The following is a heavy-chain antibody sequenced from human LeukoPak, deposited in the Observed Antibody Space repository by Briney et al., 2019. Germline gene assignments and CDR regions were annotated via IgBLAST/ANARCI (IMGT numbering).Heavy chain of an antibody. J-gene: IGHJ3*02. Sequence: GGSLRLSCAASGFTFSNYWMHWVRQAPGKGLVWVSRIYNDGSSTSYADSVKGRFTISRDNAKSTLYLQMNSLRADDTAVFYCARVRGGSGRSYAADAFDIWGQGTMVTVSS. D-gene: IGHD1-26*01. CDR3: ARVRGGSGRSYAADAFDI. CDR1: GFTFSNYW. V-gene: IGHV3-74*01. CDR2: IYNDGSST.